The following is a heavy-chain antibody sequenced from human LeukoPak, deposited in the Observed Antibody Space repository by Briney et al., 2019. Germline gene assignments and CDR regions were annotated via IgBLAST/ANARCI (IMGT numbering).Heavy chain of an antibody. CDR2: FYPGDSDT. CDR1: GYSSTSYW. V-gene: IGHV5-51*01. Sequence: LGEPLQTSCQASGYSSTSYWIGWVRQLPGKGREWMGIFYPGDSDTRNSPSFQAQVTISAIKSISTTYLQWLSLRAADTAMYDCARRTKGYAFHIWGQGTMVTVSS. CDR3: ARRTKGYAFHI. J-gene: IGHJ3*02.